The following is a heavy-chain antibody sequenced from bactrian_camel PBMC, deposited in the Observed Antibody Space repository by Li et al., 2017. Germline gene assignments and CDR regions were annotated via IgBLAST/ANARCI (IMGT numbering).Heavy chain of an antibody. CDR1: GVTYASTH. Sequence: VQLVESGGGSVQTGGSLRLSCAASGVTYASTHGVNCMGWFRQAPGKEREGVAAVYGRGVRYYYADSVQGRFTISRDNAKNTLYLQMNNLKTEDSAVYYCATWALPREYGGSYYGLFVEAPWGQGTQVTVS. D-gene: IGHD2*01. V-gene: IGHV3S40*01. CDR2: VYGRGVRY. CDR3: ATWALPREYGGSYYGLFVEAP. J-gene: IGHJ6*01.